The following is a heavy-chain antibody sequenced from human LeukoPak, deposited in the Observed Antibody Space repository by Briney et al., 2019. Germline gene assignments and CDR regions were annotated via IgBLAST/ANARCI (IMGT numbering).Heavy chain of an antibody. J-gene: IGHJ4*02. D-gene: IGHD3-22*01. CDR3: AKDSEYYYDSSGYYGD. Sequence: PGRSLRLSCTASGFTFDDYAMHWVRQAPGKGLEWVSGISWDGGSIGYADSVKGRFTISRDNAKNSLYLQMNSLRTEDTALYYCAKDSEYYYDSSGYYGDWGQGTLVTVSS. CDR2: ISWDGGSI. V-gene: IGHV3-9*01. CDR1: GFTFDDYA.